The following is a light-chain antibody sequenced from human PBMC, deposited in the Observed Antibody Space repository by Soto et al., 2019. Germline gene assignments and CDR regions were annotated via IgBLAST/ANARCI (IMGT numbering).Light chain of an antibody. CDR1: SSNIGSNS. V-gene: IGLV1-51*01. CDR3: GTWADSLSAAV. CDR2: DNN. J-gene: IGLJ7*01. Sequence: QSVLTQPPSVSAAPGQKVTISCSGRSSNIGSNSVSWYQQLPGTAPKLLIYDNNERPSGIPDRFSGSKSGTSATLGITGLQTGDEADYYCGTWADSLSAAVFGGGTQLTVL.